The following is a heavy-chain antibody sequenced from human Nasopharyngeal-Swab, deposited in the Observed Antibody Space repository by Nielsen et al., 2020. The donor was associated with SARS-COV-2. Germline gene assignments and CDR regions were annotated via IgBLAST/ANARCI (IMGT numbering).Heavy chain of an antibody. V-gene: IGHV4-39*07. CDR3: ARVRYGILTGYHDTWFDP. J-gene: IGHJ5*02. Sequence: SETLSLTCTVSGGSISSSSYYWGWIRQPPGKGLEWIGSIYYSGSTYYNPSLKSRVTISVDTSKNQFSLKLSSVTAADTAVYYCARVRYGILTGYHDTWFDPWGQGTLVTVSS. CDR2: IYYSGST. D-gene: IGHD3-9*01. CDR1: GGSISSSSYY.